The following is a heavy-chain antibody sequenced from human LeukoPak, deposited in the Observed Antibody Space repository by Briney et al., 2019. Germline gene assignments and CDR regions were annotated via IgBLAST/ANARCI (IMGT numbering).Heavy chain of an antibody. Sequence: SETLSLTCTVSGGSISSSSYYWGWIRQPPGKGLEWIGSIYYSGSTYYNPSLKSRVTISVDTSKNQFSLKLSSVTAADTAVYYCARLAGATKGFDYWGQGTLVTVSS. D-gene: IGHD1-26*01. CDR3: ARLAGATKGFDY. J-gene: IGHJ4*02. CDR1: GGSISSSSYY. V-gene: IGHV4-39*01. CDR2: IYYSGST.